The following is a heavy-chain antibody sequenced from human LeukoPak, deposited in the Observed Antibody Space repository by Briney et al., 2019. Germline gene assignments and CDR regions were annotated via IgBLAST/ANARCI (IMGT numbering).Heavy chain of an antibody. D-gene: IGHD6-19*01. CDR2: INHSGST. V-gene: IGHV4-34*01. Sequence: SETLSLTCAVYGGSFSGYYWSWIRQPPGKGLEWTGEINHSGSTNYNPSLKSRVTISVDTSKNQFSLKLSSVTAADTAVYYCARHWLRAGRGNWFDPWGQGTLVTVSS. J-gene: IGHJ5*02. CDR1: GGSFSGYY. CDR3: ARHWLRAGRGNWFDP.